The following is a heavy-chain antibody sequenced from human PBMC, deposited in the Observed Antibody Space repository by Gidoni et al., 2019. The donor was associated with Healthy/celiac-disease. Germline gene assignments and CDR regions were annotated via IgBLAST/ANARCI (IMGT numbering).Heavy chain of an antibody. J-gene: IGHJ4*02. CDR3: ARGPVWSGYYLAV. D-gene: IGHD3-3*01. CDR2: IWYDGSNK. Sequence: QVQLVESGGGVVQPGRSLRLSCAASGFTFSSYGMHWVRQAPGKGLEWVAVIWYDGSNKYYADSVKGRFTISRDNSKNTLYLQMNSLRAEDTAVYYCARGPVWSGYYLAVWGQGTLVTVSS. CDR1: GFTFSSYG. V-gene: IGHV3-33*01.